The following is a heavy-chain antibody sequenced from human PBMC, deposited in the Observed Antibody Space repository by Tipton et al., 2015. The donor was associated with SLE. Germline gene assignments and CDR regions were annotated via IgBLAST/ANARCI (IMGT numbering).Heavy chain of an antibody. J-gene: IGHJ1*01. CDR2: IYYSGST. CDR3: AGLMVYAMGFQH. D-gene: IGHD2-8*01. CDR1: GGSISSYY. Sequence: TLSLTCTVSGGSISSYYWSWIRQPPGKGLEWIGYIYYSGSTNYNPSLKSRVTISVDASKNQFSLKLSSVTAADTAVYYCAGLMVYAMGFQHWGQGTLVTVSS. V-gene: IGHV4-59*01.